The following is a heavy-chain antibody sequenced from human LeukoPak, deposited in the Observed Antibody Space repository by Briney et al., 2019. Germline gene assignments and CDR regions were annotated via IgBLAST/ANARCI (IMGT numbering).Heavy chain of an antibody. CDR2: INAGGRT. D-gene: IGHD4-17*01. CDR3: AREYGDFDY. V-gene: IGHV4-4*07. J-gene: IGHJ4*02. Sequence: KASETLSLTCTVSGGSINNYYWSWIRQPAGKGLEWIGRINAGGRTNYNPSLKSRVTMSVDTSKNQFSLKVNSVTAADTAVYYCAREYGDFDYWGQGTLVTVSS. CDR1: GGSINNYY.